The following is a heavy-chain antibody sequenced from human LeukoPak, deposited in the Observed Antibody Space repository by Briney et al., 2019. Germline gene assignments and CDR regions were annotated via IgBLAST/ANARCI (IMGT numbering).Heavy chain of an antibody. D-gene: IGHD5-18*01. J-gene: IGHJ4*02. V-gene: IGHV4-59*01. CDR1: GGSISSYY. CDR3: ARTPRGYSYGHYFDY. CDR2: IYSSGST. Sequence: SSETLSLTCTVSGGSISSYYWSWIRQPPGKGLEWIAYIYSSGSTKYNPFLKSRVTISVDTSKNQFSLKLCSVTAADTAVYYCARTPRGYSYGHYFDYWGQGTLVTVSS.